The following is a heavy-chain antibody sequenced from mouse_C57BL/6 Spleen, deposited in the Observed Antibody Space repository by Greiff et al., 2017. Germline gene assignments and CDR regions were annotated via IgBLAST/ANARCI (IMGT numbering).Heavy chain of an antibody. Sequence: VQLQQSGGGLVQPGGSLSLSCEASGFTFTDYYMSWVRQPPGKALEWLGFIRNKANGYTTEYSASVKGRFTISRDNSQSILYLQMSALRTEDSATYYCARYDPFDYWGQGTTLTVSS. CDR1: GFTFTDYY. V-gene: IGHV7-3*01. CDR3: ARYDPFDY. J-gene: IGHJ2*01. CDR2: IRNKANGYTT.